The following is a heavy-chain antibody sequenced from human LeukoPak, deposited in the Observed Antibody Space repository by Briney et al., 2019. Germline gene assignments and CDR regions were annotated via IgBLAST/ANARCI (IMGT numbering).Heavy chain of an antibody. CDR1: GGSISSSSYY. CDR3: ARHSSSTTVVRSLNRHFDY. CDR2: IYYSGST. V-gene: IGHV4-39*07. Sequence: TSETLSLTCTVSGGSISSSSYYWGWIRQPPGKGLEWIGSIYYSGSTYYNPSLKSRVTISVDTSKNQFSLKLSSVTAADTAVYYCARHSSSTTVVRSLNRHFDYWGQGTLVTVSS. D-gene: IGHD4-23*01. J-gene: IGHJ4*02.